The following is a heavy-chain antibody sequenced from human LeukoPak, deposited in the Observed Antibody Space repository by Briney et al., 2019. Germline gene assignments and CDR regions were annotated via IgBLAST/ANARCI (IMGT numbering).Heavy chain of an antibody. V-gene: IGHV5-51*01. J-gene: IGHJ4*02. CDR1: EYSFTSSW. D-gene: IGHD5-18*01. CDR2: IYPGDSDT. Sequence: GESLKISCKGSEYSFTSSWIAWVRQMPGQGLEWMGIIYPGDSDTRYSPSFQGQVTISADKSNSDAYLQLSSLKASDTAMYYCARLRTAMDPFDYWGQGILVTVSS. CDR3: ARLRTAMDPFDY.